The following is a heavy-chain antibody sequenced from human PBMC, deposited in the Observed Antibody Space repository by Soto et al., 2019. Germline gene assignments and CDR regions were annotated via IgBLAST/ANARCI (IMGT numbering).Heavy chain of an antibody. CDR1: GYSFTAYY. V-gene: IGHV1-2*04. Sequence: QVQLLQSGAEVEKSGASVKVSCKASGYSFTAYYIHWVRQAPGQGLEWMGWINPDSGGTDYAQKFEGWVTLTRDTSIDTVYMELTRLKSNDTAVYYCARAVGRDVSSWYRGGYDSWGQGTQVTVSS. CDR3: ARAVGRDVSSWYRGGYDS. J-gene: IGHJ4*02. D-gene: IGHD1-26*01. CDR2: INPDSGGT.